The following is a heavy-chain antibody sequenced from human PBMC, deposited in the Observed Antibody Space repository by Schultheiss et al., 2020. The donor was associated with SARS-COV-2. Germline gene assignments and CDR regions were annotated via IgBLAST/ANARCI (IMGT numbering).Heavy chain of an antibody. CDR2: IDRSGNT. CDR3: ARGHRDYFDY. D-gene: IGHD1-14*01. V-gene: IGHV4-4*02. J-gene: IGHJ4*02. Sequence: SETLSLTCAVSGGSVSGSHLWTWVRQTPGEGLEWIGEIDRSGNTYYNPSLKSRVTISVDQSKNQFSLMLTSVTAADTAVYYCARGHRDYFDYWGQGTLVTVSS. CDR1: GGSVSGSHL.